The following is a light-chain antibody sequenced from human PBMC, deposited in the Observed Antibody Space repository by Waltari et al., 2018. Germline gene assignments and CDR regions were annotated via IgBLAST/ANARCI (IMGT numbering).Light chain of an antibody. CDR2: YAN. CDR1: QGISSY. CDR3: QQGNSYPYS. Sequence: IQMSQSPSSLSASVGDRVTITCRASQGISSYLNWYQQKRGKAPKLLIYYANSLASGVPSRFSGSGSGTEFTLTISSLQPEDFSTYYCQQGNSYPYSFGQGTKVEIK. J-gene: IGKJ2*03. V-gene: IGKV1-13*02.